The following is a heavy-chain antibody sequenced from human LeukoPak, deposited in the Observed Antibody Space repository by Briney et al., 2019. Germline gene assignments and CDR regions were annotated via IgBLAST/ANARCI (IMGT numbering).Heavy chain of an antibody. CDR2: INHSGST. CDR1: GGSISGYY. V-gene: IGHV4-34*01. CDR3: ARRRIAAAGLHFDY. D-gene: IGHD6-13*01. Sequence: SETLSLTCTVSGGSISGYYWSWIRQPPGKGLEWIGEINHSGSTNYNPSLKSRVTISVDTSKNQFSLKLSSVTAADTAVYYCARRRIAAAGLHFDYWGQGTLVTVSS. J-gene: IGHJ4*02.